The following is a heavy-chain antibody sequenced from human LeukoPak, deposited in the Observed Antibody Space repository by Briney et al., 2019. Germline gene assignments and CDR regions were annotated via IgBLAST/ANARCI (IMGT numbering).Heavy chain of an antibody. CDR2: INPNSGGT. J-gene: IGHJ4*02. D-gene: IGHD6-13*01. V-gene: IGHV1-2*02. CDR3: ARDSGIAANFDY. CDR1: GYTFTGYY. Sequence: GASVKVSCKASGYTFTGYYMHWVRQAPGQGLEWMGWINPNSGGTNYAQKFQGRVTMTRGTSISTAYMELSRPRSDDTAVYYCARDSGIAANFDYWGQGTLVTVSS.